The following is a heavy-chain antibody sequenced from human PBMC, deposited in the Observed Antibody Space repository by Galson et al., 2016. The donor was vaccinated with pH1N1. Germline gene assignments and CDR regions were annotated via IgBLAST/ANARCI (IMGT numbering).Heavy chain of an antibody. CDR2: IYPRDGGA. CDR3: AAPHSPRYDFDF. Sequence: SVKVSCKASGYTFTRYYMHWVRQAPGQGLEWVGIIYPRDGGAVYAQRLQGRVTLTRDTSPSTVYMELTSLRPDDTAVYYCAAPHSPRYDFDFWGQGTMVTVSS. J-gene: IGHJ3*01. V-gene: IGHV1-46*03. D-gene: IGHD1-26*01. CDR1: GYTFTRYY.